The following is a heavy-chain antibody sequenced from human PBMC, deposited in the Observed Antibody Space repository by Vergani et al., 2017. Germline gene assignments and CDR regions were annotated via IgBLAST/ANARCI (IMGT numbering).Heavy chain of an antibody. Sequence: QVQLQQWGAGLLKPSEILSLTCAVYGGSFSGYYWSWIRQPPGKGLEWIGEINHSGSTNYNPSLKSRVTISVDTSKNQFSLKLSSVTAADTAVYYCARGLKWGRVSSPQSYWGQGTLVTVSS. CDR3: ARGLKWGRVSSPQSY. D-gene: IGHD1-26*01. V-gene: IGHV4-34*01. CDR1: GGSFSGYY. J-gene: IGHJ4*02. CDR2: INHSGST.